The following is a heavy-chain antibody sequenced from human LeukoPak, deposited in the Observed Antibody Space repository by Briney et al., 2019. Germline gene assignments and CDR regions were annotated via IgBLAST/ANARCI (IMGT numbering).Heavy chain of an antibody. Sequence: GGSLRLSCAASGFTLSYSWMTWVRQAPGKGLECVANIKQDGSGKSYVDSVKGRFTISRDNAKNSLFLQMNSLRVEDTAVYYCARGYDMAVWGQGTTVSVSS. CDR2: IKQDGSGK. J-gene: IGHJ6*02. V-gene: IGHV3-7*01. CDR1: GFTLSYSW. CDR3: ARGYDMAV.